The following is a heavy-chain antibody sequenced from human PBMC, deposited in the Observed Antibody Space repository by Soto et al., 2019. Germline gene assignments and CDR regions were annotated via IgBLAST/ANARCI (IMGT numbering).Heavy chain of an antibody. D-gene: IGHD4-17*01. CDR2: INPNSGGT. J-gene: IGHJ3*02. V-gene: IGHV1-2*04. CDR3: ARLYDDYDVGAFAI. CDR1: GYTFTGYY. Sequence: ASVKVSCKASGYTFTGYYMHWVRQAPGQGLEWMGWINPNSGGTNYAQKFQGWVTMTRDTSISTAYMELSRLRSDDTAVYLCARLYDDYDVGAFAIWGQWTMVTVSS.